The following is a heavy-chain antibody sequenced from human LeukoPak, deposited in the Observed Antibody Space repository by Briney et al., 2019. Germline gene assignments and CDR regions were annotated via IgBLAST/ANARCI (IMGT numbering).Heavy chain of an antibody. CDR1: GGSISSYY. Sequence: SETLSLTCTVSGGSISSYYRSWIRQPPGKGLEWIGYIYYSGSTNYNPSLKSRVTISVDTSKNQFSLKLSSVTAADTAVYYCARHSSGWYIGERDYFDYWGQGTLVTVSS. CDR2: IYYSGST. CDR3: ARHSSGWYIGERDYFDY. J-gene: IGHJ4*02. V-gene: IGHV4-59*08. D-gene: IGHD6-19*01.